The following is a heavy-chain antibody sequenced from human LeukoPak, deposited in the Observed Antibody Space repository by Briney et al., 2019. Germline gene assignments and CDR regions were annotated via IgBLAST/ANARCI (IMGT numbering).Heavy chain of an antibody. CDR3: ARDLVRGEAYWFDP. CDR2: IIPIFGTA. V-gene: IGHV1-69*13. D-gene: IGHD3-10*01. J-gene: IGHJ5*02. CDR1: GGTFSSYA. Sequence: GASVKVSCKASGGTFSSYAISWERQAPGQGLEWMGGIIPIFGTANYAQEFQGRVTITADESTSTAYMELSSLRSEDTAVYYCARDLVRGEAYWFDPWGQGTLVTVSS.